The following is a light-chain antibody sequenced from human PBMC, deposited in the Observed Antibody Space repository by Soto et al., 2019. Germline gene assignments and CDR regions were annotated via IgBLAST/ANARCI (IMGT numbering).Light chain of an antibody. CDR2: STL. Sequence: DIQLDQTPSSLSASRGDRGTISCRASQSISVYLSWYQQKPGKAPNLLIYSTLSLQVGVPSRFSGSGSGTDFTLTISGLQPEDVATYYCQQTYRSPSFGQGTKVDIK. CDR3: QQTYRSPS. J-gene: IGKJ1*01. V-gene: IGKV1-39*01. CDR1: QSISVY.